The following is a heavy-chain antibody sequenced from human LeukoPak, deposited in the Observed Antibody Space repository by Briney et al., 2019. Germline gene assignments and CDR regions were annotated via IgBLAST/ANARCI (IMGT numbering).Heavy chain of an antibody. V-gene: IGHV1-69*13. CDR2: IIPIFGTA. J-gene: IGHJ5*02. D-gene: IGHD1-1*01. Sequence: ASVKVSCKASGGTFSSYAISWVRQAPGQGLEWMGGIIPIFGTASYAQKFQGRVTITADESTSTAYMELSSLRSEDTAVYYCARGWTKGGELEFDPWGQGTLVTVSS. CDR1: GGTFSSYA. CDR3: ARGWTKGGELEFDP.